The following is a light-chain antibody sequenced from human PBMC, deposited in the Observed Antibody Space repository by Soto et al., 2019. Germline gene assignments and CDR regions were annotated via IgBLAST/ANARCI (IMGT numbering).Light chain of an antibody. J-gene: IGKJ4*01. CDR1: QSVSRN. CDR2: AAS. Sequence: EIVMTQSPDTLSVSPGERATLSCSASQSVSRNLAWYQQKPGQAPRLLISAASTRATGIPARFSGSGSGTEFTLTISSLQSEDSVVYYCQQYNEWPLTFGGGTKVDIK. CDR3: QQYNEWPLT. V-gene: IGKV3-15*01.